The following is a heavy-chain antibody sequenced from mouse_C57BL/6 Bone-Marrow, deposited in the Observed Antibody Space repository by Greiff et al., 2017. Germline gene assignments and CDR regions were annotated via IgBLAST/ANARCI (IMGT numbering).Heavy chain of an antibody. CDR3: ARERASYHRGFAY. CDR2: IDPNSGGT. CDR1: GYTFTSYW. J-gene: IGHJ3*01. D-gene: IGHD2-12*01. V-gene: IGHV1-72*01. Sequence: QVHVKQPGAELVKPGASVKLSCKASGYTFTSYWMHWVKQRPGRGLEWIGRIDPNSGGTKYNEKFKSKATLTVDKPSSTAYMQLSSLTSEDSAVYYCARERASYHRGFAYWGQGTLVTVSA.